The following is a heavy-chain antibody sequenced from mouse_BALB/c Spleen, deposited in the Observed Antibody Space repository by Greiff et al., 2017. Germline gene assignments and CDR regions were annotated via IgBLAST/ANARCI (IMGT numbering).Heavy chain of an antibody. CDR1: GYAFTNYW. V-gene: IGHV1-63*02. Sequence: QVQLQQSGAELVRPGTSVKISCKATGYAFTNYWLGWVKQRPGHGLEWIGDIYPGSGNTYYNEKFKGKATLTADKSSSTAYMQLSSLTSEDSAVYFCARGDWFAYWGQGTLVTVSA. J-gene: IGHJ3*01. CDR2: IYPGSGNT. CDR3: ARGDWFAY.